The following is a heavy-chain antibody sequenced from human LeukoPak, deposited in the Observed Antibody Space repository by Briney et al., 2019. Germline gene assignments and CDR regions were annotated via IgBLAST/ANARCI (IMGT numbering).Heavy chain of an antibody. CDR2: ISAYNGNT. J-gene: IGHJ5*02. Sequence: ASVKVSCKASGYTFTSYGISWVRQAPGQGLEWMGWISAYNGNTNYAQKLQGRVTMTTDTSTSTAYMELRSLRSDDTAVYYCARGATYSRSWYLFDPWGQGTLVTVSS. CDR3: ARGATYSRSWYLFDP. CDR1: GYTFTSYG. V-gene: IGHV1-18*01. D-gene: IGHD6-13*01.